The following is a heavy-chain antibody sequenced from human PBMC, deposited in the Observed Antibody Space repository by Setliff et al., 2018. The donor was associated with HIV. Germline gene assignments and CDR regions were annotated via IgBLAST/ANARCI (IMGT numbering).Heavy chain of an antibody. Sequence: GGSLRLSCAASGFTFSSYSMNWVRQAPGKGLEWVSSISSTSSYIYYADSVKGRSTISRDNAKNSLYLQMNSLRAEDTAVYYCARVWRSSSWYITSWGQGTLVTVSS. CDR2: ISSTSSYI. J-gene: IGHJ5*02. D-gene: IGHD6-13*01. CDR3: ARVWRSSSWYITS. V-gene: IGHV3-21*01. CDR1: GFTFSSYS.